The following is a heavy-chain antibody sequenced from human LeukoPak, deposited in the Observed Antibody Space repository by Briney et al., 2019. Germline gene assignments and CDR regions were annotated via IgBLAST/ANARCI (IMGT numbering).Heavy chain of an antibody. D-gene: IGHD1-26*01. Sequence: PSETLSLTCTVSGYSISSGYDWGWIRQPPGKGLEWIGSIYYRRTTYYNPSLKSRVTISVDTSKNQFSLKLSSVTAADTAVYYCARRTRVPYRGGFDYWGQGTLVTVSS. CDR2: IYYRRTT. V-gene: IGHV4-38-2*02. CDR1: GYSISSGYD. CDR3: ARRTRVPYRGGFDY. J-gene: IGHJ4*02.